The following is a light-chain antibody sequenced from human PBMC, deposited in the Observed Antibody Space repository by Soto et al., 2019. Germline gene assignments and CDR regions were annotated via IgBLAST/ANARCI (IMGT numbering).Light chain of an antibody. V-gene: IGLV2-23*03. J-gene: IGLJ1*01. CDR2: EGS. CDR1: SSDVGSYSL. CDR3: CSFAGSNTFV. Sequence: QSVLTQPAAVSGSPGQSITLSCTGTSSDVGSYSLVSWYQQHPGKAPKLMIYEGSKRPSGVSNRFSGSKSGNTASLTISGLRAEDEADYYCCSFAGSNTFVFGNGTKVTVL.